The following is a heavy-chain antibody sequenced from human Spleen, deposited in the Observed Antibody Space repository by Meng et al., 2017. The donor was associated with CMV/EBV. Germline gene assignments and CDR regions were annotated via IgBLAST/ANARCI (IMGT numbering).Heavy chain of an antibody. CDR1: GYSFTSYW. J-gene: IGHJ3*01. V-gene: IGHV5-51*01. Sequence: GESLKISCKGSGYSFTSYWIAWVRQMPGKGLEWMGIIYPGDSDTKYGPSFEGQVTISADNYISTAYLQWSSLKASDSAVYYCARPGATGYYTDTFDLWGRGTLVTVSS. D-gene: IGHD3-9*01. CDR3: ARPGATGYYTDTFDL. CDR2: IYPGDSDT.